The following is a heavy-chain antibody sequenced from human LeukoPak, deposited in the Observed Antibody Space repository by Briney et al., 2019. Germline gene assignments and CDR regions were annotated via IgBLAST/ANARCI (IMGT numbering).Heavy chain of an antibody. CDR3: ARRAYNWGAFDI. D-gene: IGHD5-24*01. V-gene: IGHV3-73*01. CDR1: GFTFSGSA. Sequence: GGSLRLSCAASGFTFSGSAMHWVRQASGKGLEWVGRIRSKANSYATAYAASVKGRFTISRDDSKNTAYLQMNSLKTEDTAVYYCARRAYNWGAFDIWGQGTMVTVSS. J-gene: IGHJ3*02. CDR2: IRSKANSYAT.